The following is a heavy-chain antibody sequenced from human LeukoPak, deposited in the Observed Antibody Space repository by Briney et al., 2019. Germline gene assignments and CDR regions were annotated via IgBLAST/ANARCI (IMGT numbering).Heavy chain of an antibody. Sequence: QPGRTLRLSCAASGFTFDDYAMHWVRQAPGKGLEWVSGISWNSGSIGYADSVKGRFTISRDNAKNSLYLQMNSLRAEDMALYYCAKYSSSGTLEYWGEGTLVTVSS. CDR2: ISWNSGSI. V-gene: IGHV3-9*03. CDR3: AKYSSSGTLEY. J-gene: IGHJ4*02. D-gene: IGHD3-22*01. CDR1: GFTFDDYA.